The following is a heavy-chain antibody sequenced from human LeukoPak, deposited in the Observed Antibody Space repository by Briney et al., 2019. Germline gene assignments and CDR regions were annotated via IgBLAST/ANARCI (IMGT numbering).Heavy chain of an antibody. CDR3: AKDWNAFDY. CDR2: ISYDGSSK. CDR1: GFTFSSYG. D-gene: IGHD1-1*01. V-gene: IGHV3-30*18. J-gene: IGHJ4*02. Sequence: PGVSLRLSCAASGFTFSSYGMHWVRQAPGKGLEWVAGISYDGSSKYYADSVKGRFTISRYNSTNTLYLQMNSLRAEDTAVYYCAKDWNAFDYWGQGTPVTVSP.